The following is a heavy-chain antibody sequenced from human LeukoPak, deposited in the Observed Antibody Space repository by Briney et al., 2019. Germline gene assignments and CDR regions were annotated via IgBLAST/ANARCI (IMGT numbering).Heavy chain of an antibody. V-gene: IGHV3-48*01. CDR3: ARGPYCSSTSCYAKRSFDP. CDR1: GFTFSSYS. J-gene: IGHJ5*02. CDR2: ISSSSSTI. Sequence: GGSLRLSCAASGFTFSSYSMNWVRQAPGKGLEWVSYISSSSSTIYYADSVKGRFTISRDNAKNSLYLQMNSLRAEDTAVYYCARGPYCSSTSCYAKRSFDPWGQGTLVTVSS. D-gene: IGHD2-2*01.